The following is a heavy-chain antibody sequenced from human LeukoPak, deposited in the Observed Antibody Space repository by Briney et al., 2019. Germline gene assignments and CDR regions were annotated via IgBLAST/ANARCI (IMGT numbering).Heavy chain of an antibody. CDR2: IRSKEYGGTT. J-gene: IGHJ4*02. V-gene: IGHV3-49*04. Sequence: QSGGSLRLSCPASGFTFGDYAMTWVRQAPGKGLEWVGFIRSKEYGGTTEYAASVKGRFTISRDDSKSIAYLQMNSVKTEDTAVYYCTRVYSGGYGAEFHIDYWGQGTLVTVSS. D-gene: IGHD1-26*01. CDR1: GFTFGDYA. CDR3: TRVYSGGYGAEFHIDY.